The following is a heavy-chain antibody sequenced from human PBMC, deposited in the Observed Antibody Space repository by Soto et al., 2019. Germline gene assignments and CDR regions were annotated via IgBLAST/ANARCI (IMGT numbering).Heavy chain of an antibody. CDR3: AKAPYDYYGMDV. V-gene: IGHV1-69*13. CDR1: GGTFSSYA. D-gene: IGHD2-8*01. J-gene: IGHJ6*02. CDR2: IIPIFGTA. Sequence: ASVKVSCKASGGTFSSYAISCVRQAPGQGLEWMGGIIPIFGTANYAQKFQGRVTITADESTSTAYMELNSLRAEDTALYYCAKAPYDYYGMDVWGQGTTVTVSS.